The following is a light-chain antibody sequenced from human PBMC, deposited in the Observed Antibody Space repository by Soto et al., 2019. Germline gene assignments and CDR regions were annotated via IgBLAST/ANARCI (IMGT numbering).Light chain of an antibody. V-gene: IGKV3-20*01. CDR1: QSVTSNY. J-gene: IGKJ1*01. CDR3: QRYITSLTT. CDR2: GAS. Sequence: EIVLTQSPGTLSLSPGERATLSCGASQSVTSNYLAWYQQKPGQAPRLLIYGASRRATGVPDRFIGSGSGTDFTLTISRLEPEDFAVYYCQRYITSLTTFGQGTKVDI.